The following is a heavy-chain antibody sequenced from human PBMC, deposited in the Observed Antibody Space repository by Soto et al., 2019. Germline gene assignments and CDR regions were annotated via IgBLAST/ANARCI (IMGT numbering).Heavy chain of an antibody. D-gene: IGHD5-12*01. J-gene: IGHJ3*02. V-gene: IGHV1-69*02. CDR1: GGTFSSYT. Sequence: QVQLVQSGAEVKKPGSSVKVSCKASGGTFSSYTISWVRQAPGQGLEWMGRIIPILGIANYAQKFQGSVTITADKSTSTAYMELSSLISEDTAVYYCARGIPLLYSGYAHDAFDIWGQGTMVTVSS. CDR3: ARGIPLLYSGYAHDAFDI. CDR2: IIPILGIA.